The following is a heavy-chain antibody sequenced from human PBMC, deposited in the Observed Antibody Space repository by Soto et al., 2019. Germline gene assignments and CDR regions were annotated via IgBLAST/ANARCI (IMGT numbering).Heavy chain of an antibody. Sequence: GGSLRLSCVASGFAFSDYYMTWIRQPPGKGLEWVSYIIGGGSYTNYADSVKGRFTISRDNAKNLLYLQMNSLRAEDTAVYYCARGSRNDYWSGFHTDYFDSWGQGILVTVSS. CDR1: GFAFSDYY. CDR3: ARGSRNDYWSGFHTDYFDS. D-gene: IGHD3-3*01. CDR2: IIGGGSYT. J-gene: IGHJ4*02. V-gene: IGHV3-11*06.